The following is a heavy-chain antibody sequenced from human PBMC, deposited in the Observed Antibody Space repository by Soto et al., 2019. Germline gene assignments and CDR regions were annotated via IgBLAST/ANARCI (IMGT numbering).Heavy chain of an antibody. CDR3: ARDVEGYCSSTSCYADTNWFDP. J-gene: IGHJ5*02. CDR1: GGSISSGGYY. V-gene: IGHV4-31*03. Sequence: SETLSLTCTVSGGSISSGGYYWSWIRQHPGKGLEWIGYIYYSGSTYYNPSLKSRVTISVDTSKNQFSLKLSSVTAADTAVYYCARDVEGYCSSTSCYADTNWFDPWGQGALVTVSS. D-gene: IGHD2-2*01. CDR2: IYYSGST.